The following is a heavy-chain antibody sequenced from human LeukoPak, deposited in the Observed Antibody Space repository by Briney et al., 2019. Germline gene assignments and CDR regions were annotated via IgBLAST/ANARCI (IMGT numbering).Heavy chain of an antibody. V-gene: IGHV3-48*03. Sequence: PGGSLRLSCAASGFTFSSYEMNWVRQAPGKGLEWVSYIGRRGNAIYYADSVKGRFTISRDNAKNSLYLQMNCLRAEDTAFYYCARAISLDYGDYYFDSWGQGTLVTVSS. D-gene: IGHD4-17*01. J-gene: IGHJ4*02. CDR1: GFTFSSYE. CDR3: ARAISLDYGDYYFDS. CDR2: IGRRGNAI.